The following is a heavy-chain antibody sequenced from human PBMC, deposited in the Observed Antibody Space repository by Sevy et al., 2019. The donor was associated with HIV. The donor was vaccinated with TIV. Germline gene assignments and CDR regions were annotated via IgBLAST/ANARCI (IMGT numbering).Heavy chain of an antibody. CDR3: AKVGTRSGWYSYYYYYMDV. D-gene: IGHD6-19*01. Sequence: GGSLRLSCAASGFTFSSYGMHWVRQAPGKGLEWVAVIWYDGSNKNYADSVKGGFTISRDNSKNTLYLQMNSLRAEDTAVYYCAKVGTRSGWYSYYYYYMDVWGKGTTVTVSS. J-gene: IGHJ6*03. V-gene: IGHV3-33*06. CDR1: GFTFSSYG. CDR2: IWYDGSNK.